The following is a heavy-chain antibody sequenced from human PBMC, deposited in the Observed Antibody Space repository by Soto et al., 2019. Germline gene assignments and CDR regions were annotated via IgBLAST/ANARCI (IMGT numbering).Heavy chain of an antibody. D-gene: IGHD3-9*01. Sequence: ASVKVSCKASGYTFTSYGISWVRQAPGQGLEWMGWISAYNGNTNYAQKLQGRVTMTTDTSTSTAYMELRSLRSDDTAVYYCAGVLYYDILTGYNWFDPWGKGTLVTSPQ. CDR2: ISAYNGNT. J-gene: IGHJ5*02. CDR1: GYTFTSYG. CDR3: AGVLYYDILTGYNWFDP. V-gene: IGHV1-18*04.